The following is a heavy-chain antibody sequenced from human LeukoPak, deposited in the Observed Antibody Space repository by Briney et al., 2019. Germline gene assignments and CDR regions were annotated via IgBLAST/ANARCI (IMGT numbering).Heavy chain of an antibody. CDR2: INPSGGST. J-gene: IGHJ4*02. Sequence: GASVKVSCKASGYTFTSYYMHWVRQAPGQGLEWMGIINPSGGSTSYAQKFQGRVTMTRDMSTSTVYMELSSLRSEDTAVYYCARGPGYCSGGSCYSGSFDYWGQGTLVTVSS. CDR1: GYTFTSYY. CDR3: ARGPGYCSGGSCYSGSFDY. V-gene: IGHV1-46*01. D-gene: IGHD2-15*01.